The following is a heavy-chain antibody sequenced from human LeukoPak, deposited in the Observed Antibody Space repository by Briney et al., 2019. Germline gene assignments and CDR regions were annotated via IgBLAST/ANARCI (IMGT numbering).Heavy chain of an antibody. CDR3: ARRATTERGHSYGLDY. CDR1: GFTFSSYH. CDR2: IGSSGSYI. J-gene: IGHJ4*02. V-gene: IGHV3-21*01. Sequence: PGGSLRLSCEVSGFTFSSYHMNWVRQAPGKGLEWVSSIGSSGSYIYYADSLTGRFTISRDNAKNSLYLQMNSLRAEDTAVYYCARRATTERGHSYGLDYWGQGTLVTVSS. D-gene: IGHD5-18*01.